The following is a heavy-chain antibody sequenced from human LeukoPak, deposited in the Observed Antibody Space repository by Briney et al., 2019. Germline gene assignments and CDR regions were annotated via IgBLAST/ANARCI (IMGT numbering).Heavy chain of an antibody. CDR1: GFTFSDHY. J-gene: IGHJ6*02. Sequence: GGSLRLSCAASGFTFSDHYMDWVRQAAGKGLEWVGRTRNKANSYTTEYAASVKGRFTISRDDSKNSLYLQMNSLKTEDTAVYYCARGVVVTAIYYYYGMDVWGQGTTVTVSS. D-gene: IGHD2-21*02. CDR3: ARGVVVTAIYYYYGMDV. V-gene: IGHV3-72*01. CDR2: TRNKANSYTT.